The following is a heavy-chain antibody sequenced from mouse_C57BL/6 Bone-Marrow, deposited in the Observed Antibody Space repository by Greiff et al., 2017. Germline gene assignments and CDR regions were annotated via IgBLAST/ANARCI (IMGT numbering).Heavy chain of an antibody. V-gene: IGHV1-55*01. D-gene: IGHD2-5*01. CDR3: ARPYYSNYWYFDV. CDR1: GYTFTSYW. J-gene: IGHJ1*03. Sequence: QVQLQQPGAELVKPGASVKMSCKASGYTFTSYWITWVKQRPGQGLEWIGDIYPGSGSTNYNEKFKSKATLTVDTASSTAYMQLSNLTSEYSAVYYCARPYYSNYWYFDVWGTGTTVTVSS. CDR2: IYPGSGST.